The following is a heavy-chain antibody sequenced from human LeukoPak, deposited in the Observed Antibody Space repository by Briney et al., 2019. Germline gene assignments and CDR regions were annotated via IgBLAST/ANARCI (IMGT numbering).Heavy chain of an antibody. CDR3: ARDEKGYCSSTSCYNGY. CDR2: INPSGGST. V-gene: IGHV1-46*01. CDR1: GYTFTSYY. J-gene: IGHJ4*02. Sequence: ASVKVSCKAFGYTFTSYYMHWVRQAPGQGLEWMGIINPSGGSTSYAQKFQGRVTMTRDTSTSTVYMELSSQRSEDTAGYYCARDEKGYCSSTSCYNGYWGQGTLVTVSS. D-gene: IGHD2-2*02.